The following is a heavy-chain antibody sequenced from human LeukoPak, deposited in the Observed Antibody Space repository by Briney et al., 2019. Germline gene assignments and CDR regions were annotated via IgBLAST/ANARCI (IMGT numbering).Heavy chain of an antibody. CDR1: GFTFNNYG. V-gene: IGHV3-23*01. J-gene: IGHJ5*02. CDR2: ISNDGGGI. CDR3: AKGSTGYFADL. D-gene: IGHD3-22*01. Sequence: GGSLRLSCAASGFTFNNYGLIWVRQAPGKGLEWVAAISNDGGGIMYAAFVEGRFTISRDNSKNTLFLQMNSLRAENTALYYCAKGSTGYFADLWGQGTLVTVSS.